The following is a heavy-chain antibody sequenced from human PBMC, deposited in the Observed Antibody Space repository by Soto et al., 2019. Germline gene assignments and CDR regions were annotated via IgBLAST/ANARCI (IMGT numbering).Heavy chain of an antibody. CDR3: AKAIRFTFTTGYYMDV. CDR2: ISGSGST. J-gene: IGHJ6*03. Sequence: EVQLLESGGGLVQPGGSLRLSCAASGFTVSSYAMSWVRQAPGKGLEWVSVISGSGSTYSADSVKGRFTISRDSSKNTVYLQMNSLRAEATAVYYCAKAIRFTFTTGYYMDVWGRGTTVTVSS. V-gene: IGHV3-23*01. D-gene: IGHD3-16*01. CDR1: GFTVSSYA.